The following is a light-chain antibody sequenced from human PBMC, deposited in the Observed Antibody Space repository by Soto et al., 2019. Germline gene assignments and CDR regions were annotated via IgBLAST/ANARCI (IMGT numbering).Light chain of an antibody. CDR1: QSVSSSY. CDR3: QQYGSSPPYT. V-gene: IGKV3-20*01. J-gene: IGKJ2*01. Sequence: EIVLTQSPDTLSLSPGERATLSCRASQSVSSSYLAWYQQKPGQAPRLLIYGASSTATGIPDRFSGSGSGTDFSLTISRLEPEDFAVYYCQQYGSSPPYTFGQGTKLAIK. CDR2: GAS.